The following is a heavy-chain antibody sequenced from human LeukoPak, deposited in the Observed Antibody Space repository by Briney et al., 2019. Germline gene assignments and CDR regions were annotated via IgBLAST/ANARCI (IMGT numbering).Heavy chain of an antibody. CDR1: GFTFSSYA. Sequence: GGSLRLSCAASGFTFSSYAMSWVRQAPGKGLEWVSAISGSGGSTYYADSVKSRFTISRDNSKNTLYLQMNSLRAEDTAVYYCAKTGPSIFGVPAGYWGQGTLVTVSS. D-gene: IGHD3-3*01. CDR3: AKTGPSIFGVPAGY. V-gene: IGHV3-23*01. CDR2: ISGSGGST. J-gene: IGHJ4*02.